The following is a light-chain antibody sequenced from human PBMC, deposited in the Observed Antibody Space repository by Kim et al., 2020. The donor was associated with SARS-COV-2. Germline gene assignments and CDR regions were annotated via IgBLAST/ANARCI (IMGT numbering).Light chain of an antibody. CDR1: QTVLYSSNSKNY. Sequence: DIVMTQSTDSLAVSLGERATINCKSSQTVLYSSNSKNYLAWYQQKPGQPPKLLIYYASTRESGVPDRFSGSGSGTDFTLTISSLQAEDVAVYYCQQYYSLPLTFGQGTKVDIK. CDR3: QQYYSLPLT. J-gene: IGKJ1*01. V-gene: IGKV4-1*01. CDR2: YAS.